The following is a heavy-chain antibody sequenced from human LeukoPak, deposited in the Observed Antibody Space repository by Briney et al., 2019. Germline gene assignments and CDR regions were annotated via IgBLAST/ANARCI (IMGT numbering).Heavy chain of an antibody. V-gene: IGHV3-30*01. CDR2: ISYDGSDK. J-gene: IGHJ4*02. Sequence: GGSLRLSCAASRFTFSSYAMHWVRQAPGKGLEWVAVISYDGSDKYYADSVKGRFTISRENSKNTLYLQMNSLRAEDTAVYYCARSDRWSYPFDYWGQGTLVTVSS. CDR3: ARSDRWSYPFDY. D-gene: IGHD1-26*01. CDR1: RFTFSSYA.